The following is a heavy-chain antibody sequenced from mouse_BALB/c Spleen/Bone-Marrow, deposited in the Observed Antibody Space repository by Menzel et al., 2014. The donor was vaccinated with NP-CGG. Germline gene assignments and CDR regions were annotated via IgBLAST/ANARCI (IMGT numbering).Heavy chain of an antibody. Sequence: QVQLQQSGAEPVKPGASVKLSCKASGYTFTSYWMHWVKQRPGQGLEWIGEINPSNGRTNYNEKFKIKATLTVDKSSSTAYMQLSSLTSEDSAVYYCASYRGAYWGQGTLVTVSA. CDR3: ASYRGAY. J-gene: IGHJ3*01. CDR2: INPSNGRT. CDR1: GYTFTSYW. D-gene: IGHD2-12*01. V-gene: IGHV1S81*02.